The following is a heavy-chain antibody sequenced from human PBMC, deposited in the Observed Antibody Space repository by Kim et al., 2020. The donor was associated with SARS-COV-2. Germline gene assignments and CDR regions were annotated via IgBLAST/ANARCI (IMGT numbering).Heavy chain of an antibody. CDR2: ISYDGSNK. J-gene: IGHJ6*02. CDR1: GFTFSSYA. Sequence: GGSLRLSCAASGFTFSSYAMHWVRQAPGKGLEWVAVISYDGSNKYYADSVKGRFTISRDNSKNTLYLQRNILRAEDTAVYYCARDHLLGPGYYYYIMDVWGQGTTVTVSS. V-gene: IGHV3-30-3*01. D-gene: IGHD7-27*01. CDR3: ARDHLLGPGYYYYIMDV.